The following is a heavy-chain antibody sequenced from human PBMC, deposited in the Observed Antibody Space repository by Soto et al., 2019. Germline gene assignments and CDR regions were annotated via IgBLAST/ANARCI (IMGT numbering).Heavy chain of an antibody. D-gene: IGHD3-22*01. CDR3: AREYYYDSSGYVFDY. Sequence: ASVKVSCKASGGTFSSYTISWVRQAPGQGLEWMGRIIPILGIANYAQKFQGRVTITADKSTSTAYMELSSLRSEDTAVYYCAREYYYDSSGYVFDYWGQGTLVTVSS. J-gene: IGHJ4*02. V-gene: IGHV1-69*02. CDR2: IIPILGIA. CDR1: GGTFSSYT.